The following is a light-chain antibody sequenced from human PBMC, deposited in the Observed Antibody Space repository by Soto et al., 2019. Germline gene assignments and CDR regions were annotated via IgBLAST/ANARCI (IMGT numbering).Light chain of an antibody. J-gene: IGKJ4*01. CDR1: QSTSSY. CDR2: AAS. CDR3: QQSYTYPLT. Sequence: DIQMTQSPSSLSASVGDRVTLTCRASQSTSSYLSWYKQKPGKAPNLLSFAASSLQSGVPSRFSGSGSGTDFTLTVSNLKPEDFETYYCQQSYTYPLTFGGGTKVDIK. V-gene: IGKV1-39*01.